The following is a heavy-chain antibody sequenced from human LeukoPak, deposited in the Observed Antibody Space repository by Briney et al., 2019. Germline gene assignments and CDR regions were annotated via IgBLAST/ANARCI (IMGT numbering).Heavy chain of an antibody. J-gene: IGHJ4*02. D-gene: IGHD3-22*01. Sequence: PGGSLRLSCAASGFTFSSYSMNWVRQAPGKDLEWVSYISSSSSTIYYADSVKGRFTISRDNAKNSLYLQMNSLRAEDTAVYYCAREGRYYDSSAYYYDYGGQGTLVTVSS. CDR2: ISSSSSTI. V-gene: IGHV3-48*01. CDR3: AREGRYYDSSAYYYDY. CDR1: GFTFSSYS.